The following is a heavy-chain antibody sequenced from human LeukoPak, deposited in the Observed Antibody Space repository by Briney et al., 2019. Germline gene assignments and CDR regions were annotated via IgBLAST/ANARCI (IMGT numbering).Heavy chain of an antibody. CDR1: GFTFSSYW. D-gene: IGHD6-19*01. CDR3: ARDQSSGWFSPHYFDY. Sequence: PGGSLRLSFAASGFTFSSYWMSWVRQAPGKGLEWVANIKQDGSEKYYVDSVKGRFTISRDNAKNSLYLQMNSLRAEDTAVYYCARDQSSGWFSPHYFDYWGQGTLVTVSS. V-gene: IGHV3-7*01. CDR2: IKQDGSEK. J-gene: IGHJ4*02.